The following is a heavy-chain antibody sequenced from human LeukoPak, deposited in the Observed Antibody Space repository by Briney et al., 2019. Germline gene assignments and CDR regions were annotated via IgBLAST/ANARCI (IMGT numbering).Heavy chain of an antibody. V-gene: IGHV3-33*01. D-gene: IGHD7-27*01. CDR2: IWFDGSNK. J-gene: IGHJ4*02. Sequence: HSGGSLRLSCAAPGFTFSSYGMHWVRQAPGKGLEWVAVIWFDGSNKYYADSVKGRFTISRDNSKSTLYLQMNSLRAEDTAVYYCARDRDWGCSYCSYWGQGTLVTVSS. CDR3: ARDRDWGCSYCSY. CDR1: GFTFSSYG.